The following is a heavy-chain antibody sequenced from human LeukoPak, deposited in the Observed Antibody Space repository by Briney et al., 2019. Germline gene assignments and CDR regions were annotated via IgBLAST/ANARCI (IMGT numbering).Heavy chain of an antibody. Sequence: GESLKISCKGSGYSFTSYWIGWVRQMPGKGLEWMGIIYPGDSYTRYSAYFQGQVTISADKSICTAYLQWRSLKASDTAMYYCARRGDGYKHEYYFDYWGQGTLVTVSS. J-gene: IGHJ4*02. D-gene: IGHD5-24*01. CDR2: IYPGDSYT. CDR1: GYSFTSYW. V-gene: IGHV5-51*01. CDR3: ARRGDGYKHEYYFDY.